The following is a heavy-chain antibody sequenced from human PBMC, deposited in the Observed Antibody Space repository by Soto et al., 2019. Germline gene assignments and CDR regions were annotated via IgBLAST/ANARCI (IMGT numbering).Heavy chain of an antibody. CDR2: INPYNGNT. J-gene: IGHJ4*02. CDR1: GYTFPSYG. Sequence: QVQLVQSGAEVKNPGASVKFSCKSSGYTFPSYGISWVRQAPGQGLEWMGWINPYNGNTNYAQKLQGRVTMTTDTSTPTAYMELMSLRSDDTDVYYCARDWFGIDYWGQGTLVTVSS. CDR3: ARDWFGIDY. V-gene: IGHV1-18*01. D-gene: IGHD3-16*01.